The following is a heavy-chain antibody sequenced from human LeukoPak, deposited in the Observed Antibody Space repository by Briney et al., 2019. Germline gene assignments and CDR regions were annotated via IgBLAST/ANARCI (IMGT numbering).Heavy chain of an antibody. CDR3: ARGFETYYYGSGSYYNARPVDY. CDR2: ISAYNGNT. J-gene: IGHJ4*02. Sequence: ASVKVSCKASGGTFSSYAISWVRQAPGQGLEWMGWISAYNGNTSYAQKLQGRVTMTTDTSTSTAYMELRSLRSDDTAVYYCARGFETYYYGSGSYYNARPVDYWGQGTLVTVSS. D-gene: IGHD3-10*01. CDR1: GGTFSSYA. V-gene: IGHV1-18*01.